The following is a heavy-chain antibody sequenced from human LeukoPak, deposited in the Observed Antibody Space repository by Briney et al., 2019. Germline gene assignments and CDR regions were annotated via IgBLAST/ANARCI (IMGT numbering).Heavy chain of an antibody. CDR2: VFYSGST. CDR1: VGSISPFF. V-gene: IGHV4-59*08. D-gene: IGHD4/OR15-4a*01. Sequence: PSETLSLTCTVSVGSISPFFWSCIRQSPGKDLEWMGYVFYSGSTTYNPSLKSRLTLSADTSKNQFSLTLTSVTAAATAHYFCARHRGGSNAHDAFDIWGRGTLITVSS. J-gene: IGHJ3*02. CDR3: ARHRGGSNAHDAFDI.